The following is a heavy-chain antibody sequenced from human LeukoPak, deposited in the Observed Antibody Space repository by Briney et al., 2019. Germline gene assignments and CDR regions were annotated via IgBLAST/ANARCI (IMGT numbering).Heavy chain of an antibody. J-gene: IGHJ4*02. CDR1: GFTFSSYS. CDR2: ISSSSSYI. V-gene: IGHV3-21*01. D-gene: IGHD2-15*01. CDR3: ARDSVGYGGTSDFDY. Sequence: GGSLRLSCAASGFTFSSYSMNWVRQAPGKGLEWVSSISSSSSYIYYADSVKGRFTISRDNAKSSLYLQMNSLRAEDTAVYYCARDSVGYGGTSDFDYWGQGTLVTVSS.